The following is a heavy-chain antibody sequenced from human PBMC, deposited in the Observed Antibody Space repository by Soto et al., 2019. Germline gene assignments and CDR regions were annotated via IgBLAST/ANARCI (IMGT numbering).Heavy chain of an antibody. Sequence: QVQLVQSGAEVKKPGSSVKVSCKASGGSFGNSAINWVRQTPGQGLEWLVGFIPVYRTLNYAQKFQGRVTITADESTGTAYMTLISLASDDTAVDYCATGVVWIGYFTVDSWGQGTRVTFSS. CDR1: GGSFGNSA. CDR2: FIPVYRTL. D-gene: IGHD3-3*01. J-gene: IGHJ4*02. V-gene: IGHV1-69*01. CDR3: ATGVVWIGYFTVDS.